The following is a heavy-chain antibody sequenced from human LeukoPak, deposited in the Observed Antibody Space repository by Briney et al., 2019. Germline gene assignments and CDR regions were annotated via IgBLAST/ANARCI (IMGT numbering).Heavy chain of an antibody. CDR3: ARDPGITMVRGVIT. D-gene: IGHD3-10*01. CDR2: IIPIFGTA. CDR1: GGTSSSYA. V-gene: IGHV1-69*05. J-gene: IGHJ4*02. Sequence: SVKVSCKASGGTSSSYAISWVRQAPGQGLEWMGRIIPIFGTANYAQKFQGRVTITTDESTSTAYMELSSLRSEDTAVYYCARDPGITMVRGVITWGQGTLVTVSS.